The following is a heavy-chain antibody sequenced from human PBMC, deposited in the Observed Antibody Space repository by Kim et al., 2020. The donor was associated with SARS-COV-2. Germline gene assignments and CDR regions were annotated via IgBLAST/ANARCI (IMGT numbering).Heavy chain of an antibody. Sequence: DSVKGRFTISRDNAKNSLYLQMNSLRAEDTAVYYCAIDLEYSGPPSPMDVWGQGTTVTVSS. D-gene: IGHD5-12*01. V-gene: IGHV3-11*06. CDR3: AIDLEYSGPPSPMDV. J-gene: IGHJ6*02.